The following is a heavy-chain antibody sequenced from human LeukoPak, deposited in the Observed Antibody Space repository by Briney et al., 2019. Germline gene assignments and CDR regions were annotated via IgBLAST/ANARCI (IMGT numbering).Heavy chain of an antibody. CDR1: GFTFSSYA. CDR2: ISYDGSNK. V-gene: IGHV3-30-3*01. Sequence: GGSLRLSCAASGFTFSSYAMHWVRQAPGKGLEWVAVISYDGSNKYYADSVKGRFTISRDNSKNTLYLQMNSLRAEDTAVYYCARGLSVRNWEIFDYWGQGTLVTVSS. D-gene: IGHD7-27*01. J-gene: IGHJ4*02. CDR3: ARGLSVRNWEIFDY.